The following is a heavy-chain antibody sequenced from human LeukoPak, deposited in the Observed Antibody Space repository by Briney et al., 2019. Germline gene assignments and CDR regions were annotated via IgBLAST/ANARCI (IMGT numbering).Heavy chain of an antibody. CDR3: ASGPLYCSSTSCYISYYYGMDV. V-gene: IGHV4-34*01. CDR2: INHSGST. J-gene: IGHJ6*02. Sequence: SGTLSLTCAVYGGSFSGYYWSWIRQPPGKGLEWIGEINHSGSTNYNPSLKSRVTISVDTSKNQFSLKLSSVTAADTAVYYCASGPLYCSSTSCYISYYYGMDVWGQGTTVTVSS. CDR1: GGSFSGYY. D-gene: IGHD2-2*02.